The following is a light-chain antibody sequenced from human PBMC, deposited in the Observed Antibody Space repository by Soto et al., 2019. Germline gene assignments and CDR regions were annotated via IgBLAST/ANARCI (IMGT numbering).Light chain of an antibody. CDR3: QQSYTLPPT. V-gene: IGKV1-39*01. Sequence: DLQMTQSPSSLSASVGDRVTITCRASQSISSYLNWYQQKPGKAPKLLIYATSSLQSGVPSRFSGSGSGTDFTLTISNLPPEDSATYYCQQSYTLPPTFGQGTKLEIK. CDR1: QSISSY. J-gene: IGKJ2*01. CDR2: ATS.